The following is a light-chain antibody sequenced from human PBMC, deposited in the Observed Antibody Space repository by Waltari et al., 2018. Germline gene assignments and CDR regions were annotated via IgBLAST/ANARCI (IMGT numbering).Light chain of an antibody. V-gene: IGKV3-20*01. J-gene: IGKJ1*01. CDR2: DAS. CDR1: QSVSSHS. Sequence: EIVLTQSPGTLSLSPGGRATLSCRASQSVSSHSLAWYQHKPSQVPRLLIFDASRRAPGITYRICGSGSGTDVTLTISRLEHEDVAVYYCQQYVSAPETFGQGTKVEVK. CDR3: QQYVSAPET.